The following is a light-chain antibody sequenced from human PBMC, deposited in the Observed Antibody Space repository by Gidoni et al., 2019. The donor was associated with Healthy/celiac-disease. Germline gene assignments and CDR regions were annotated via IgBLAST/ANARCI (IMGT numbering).Light chain of an antibody. CDR2: GAC. CDR1: QSVSSN. J-gene: IGKJ2*01. Sequence: EIVMPQSPATLSVSPGERATLSGRASQSVSSNLAWYQQKPGQAPRLLIDGACTRATGIQGRCSGSWAGTESTLTSSSLQSEDVAVYYCQQYNNWPYTFGQGTKLEIK. CDR3: QQYNNWPYT. V-gene: IGKV3-15*01.